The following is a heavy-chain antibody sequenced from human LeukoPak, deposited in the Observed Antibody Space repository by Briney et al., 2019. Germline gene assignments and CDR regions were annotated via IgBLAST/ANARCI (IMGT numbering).Heavy chain of an antibody. Sequence: ASVKVSCKASGYTFTTYDINWVRQATGQGLEWMGWINPNSGNAGPPQKFRGRVTMTRSTSISTAYMELSSLTSEDTGVYYCAVHGGNTPFDYWGQGTLVTVSS. CDR1: GYTFTTYD. V-gene: IGHV1-8*01. CDR3: AVHGGNTPFDY. D-gene: IGHD4-23*01. J-gene: IGHJ4*02. CDR2: INPNSGNA.